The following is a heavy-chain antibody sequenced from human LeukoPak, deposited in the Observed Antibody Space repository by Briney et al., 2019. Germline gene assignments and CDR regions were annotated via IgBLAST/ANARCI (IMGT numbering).Heavy chain of an antibody. J-gene: IGHJ4*02. CDR3: ARLDGYSSSSGGGGY. D-gene: IGHD6-13*01. CDR2: INHSGST. CDR1: GGSFSGYH. Sequence: PSETLSLTCTVYGGSFSGYHWSWIRQPPGKGLEWIGEINHSGSTNYNPSLKSRVTISVDTSKNQFSLKLSSVTAADTAVYYCARLDGYSSSSGGGGYWGQGTLVTVSS. V-gene: IGHV4-34*01.